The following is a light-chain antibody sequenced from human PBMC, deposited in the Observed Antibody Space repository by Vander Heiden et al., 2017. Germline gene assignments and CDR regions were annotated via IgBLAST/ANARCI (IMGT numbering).Light chain of an antibody. CDR1: QNIKTY. Sequence: DIQMTQSPSVLSASVGDRVTIACRATQNIKTYLNWYQQEPGKAPKLLIYSASSSSTWVPSRFCGSGSGTDFSLTIDGLRPEDFATYFCQQSFSTPYTFGQGTNLEI. J-gene: IGKJ2*01. CDR2: SAS. CDR3: QQSFSTPYT. V-gene: IGKV1-39*01.